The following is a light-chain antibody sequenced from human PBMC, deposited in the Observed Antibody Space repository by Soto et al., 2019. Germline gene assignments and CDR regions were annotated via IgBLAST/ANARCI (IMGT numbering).Light chain of an antibody. CDR2: EVS. CDR3: SSYAGSNRV. V-gene: IGLV2-8*01. CDR1: SSDVGGYNY. Sequence: PGQSNTNSCTGTSSDVGGYNYVSWYQQLPGKAPKLMIYEVSKRPSGVPDRFSGSKSGNTASLTVSGLQADDEADYYCSSYAGSNRVLGTETKVTV. J-gene: IGLJ1*01.